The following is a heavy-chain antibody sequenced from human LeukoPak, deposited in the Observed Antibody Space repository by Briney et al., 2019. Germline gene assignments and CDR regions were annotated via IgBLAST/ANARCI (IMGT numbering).Heavy chain of an antibody. J-gene: IGHJ4*02. V-gene: IGHV1-2*02. Sequence: ASVKVSCKASGYTFTGYNMYWVRQAPGQGLEWMGWINPNSGGTNYAQKFQGRVTMTRDTSISTAYMELSRLRSDDTAVYYCAREAGDYVWGSYRPYYFDYWGQGTLVTVSS. D-gene: IGHD3-16*02. CDR1: GYTFTGYN. CDR2: INPNSGGT. CDR3: AREAGDYVWGSYRPYYFDY.